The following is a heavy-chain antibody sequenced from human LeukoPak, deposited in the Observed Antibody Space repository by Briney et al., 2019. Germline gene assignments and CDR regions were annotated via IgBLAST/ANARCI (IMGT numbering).Heavy chain of an antibody. D-gene: IGHD6-19*01. V-gene: IGHV3-23*01. J-gene: IGHJ3*02. CDR1: GFTFSSYA. CDR3: AKDQGYSSGWSNAFDI. CDR2: ISGSGGST. Sequence: PGGSLRLSCAASGFTFSSYAMSWVRQAPGKGLEWVSAISGSGGSTYYADSVKGRFTISRDNSKNTLYLQMSSLRAEDTAVYYCAKDQGYSSGWSNAFDIWGQGTMVTVSS.